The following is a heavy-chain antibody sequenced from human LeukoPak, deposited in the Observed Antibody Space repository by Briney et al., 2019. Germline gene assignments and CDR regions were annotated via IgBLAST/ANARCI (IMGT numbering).Heavy chain of an antibody. Sequence: SETLSLTCTVSGGSISSSSYYWGWIRQPPGKGLEWIGSIYYSGSTYYNPSLKSRVTISVDTSKNQFSLKLSSVTAADTAVYYCAVIEVLYDSRANWGQGTLVTVSS. J-gene: IGHJ4*02. CDR2: IYYSGST. CDR3: AVIEVLYDSRAN. D-gene: IGHD3-22*01. V-gene: IGHV4-39*01. CDR1: GGSISSSSYY.